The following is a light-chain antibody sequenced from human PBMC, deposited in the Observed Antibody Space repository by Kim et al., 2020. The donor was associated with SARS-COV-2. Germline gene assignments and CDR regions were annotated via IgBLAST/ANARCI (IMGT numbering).Light chain of an antibody. CDR1: QSISSW. CDR2: KAS. V-gene: IGKV1-5*03. J-gene: IGKJ2*01. CDR3: QQYNSYSGYT. Sequence: DIQMTQSPSTLSASVGDRVTITCRASQSISSWLAWYQQKPGKAPKLLIYKASSLESGVPSRFSGSGSGTEFTLTISGLQPDDFATYYCQQYNSYSGYTFGQGTKLEI.